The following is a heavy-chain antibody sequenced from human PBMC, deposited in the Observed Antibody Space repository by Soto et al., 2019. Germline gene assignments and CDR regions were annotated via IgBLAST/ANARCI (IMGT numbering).Heavy chain of an antibody. Sequence: EVQLLESGGGLVQPGGSLRLSCAASGFMFTSYAMSWVRQAPGMRLEWVSSITGTGGTTYYADSVKGRFAVSRDSSKNTLYLQVNSLRAEATAVYYWTREVDIVATGDYWGQGTLVTVCS. CDR3: TREVDIVATGDY. J-gene: IGHJ4*02. CDR2: ITGTGGTT. D-gene: IGHD5-12*01. CDR1: GFMFTSYA. V-gene: IGHV3-23*01.